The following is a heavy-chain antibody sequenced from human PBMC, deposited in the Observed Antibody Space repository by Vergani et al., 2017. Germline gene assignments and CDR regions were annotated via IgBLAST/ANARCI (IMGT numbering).Heavy chain of an antibody. CDR1: GGSISSYY. V-gene: IGHV4-59*01. J-gene: IGHJ4*02. Sequence: QVQLQESGPGLVKPSETLSLTCTVSGGSISSYYWSWIRQPPGKGLEWIGYIYYSGSTNYNPSLKSRVTISVDTSKNQFSLKLSSVTAADTAVYYCARGGYSYGYDYFDYWGQGTLVTVSS. CDR3: ARGGYSYGYDYFDY. D-gene: IGHD5-18*01. CDR2: IYYSGST.